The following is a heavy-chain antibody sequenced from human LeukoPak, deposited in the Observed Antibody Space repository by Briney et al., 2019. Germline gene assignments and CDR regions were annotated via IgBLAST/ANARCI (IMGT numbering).Heavy chain of an antibody. CDR2: VNPNSGDT. J-gene: IGHJ4*02. Sequence: GASVKVSCKASGSTFTTFEISWVRQAPGQGLEWMGWVNPNSGDTGYAQQIQGRVNLTRNTAIATAYMELSSLKSEDTAVYYCARVDTGLTYWGQGTLIIVSS. CDR3: ARVDTGLTY. D-gene: IGHD2-8*02. CDR1: GSTFTTFE. V-gene: IGHV1-8*02.